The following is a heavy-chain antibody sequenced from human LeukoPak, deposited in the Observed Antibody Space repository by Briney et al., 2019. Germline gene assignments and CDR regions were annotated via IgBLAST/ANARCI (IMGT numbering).Heavy chain of an antibody. D-gene: IGHD3-22*01. CDR2: IIGSGGVT. V-gene: IGHV3-23*01. CDR3: AKVGGSSGYYEYYFDY. CDR1: GFTFSSYA. Sequence: PGGSLRLSCAASGFTFSSYAVSWVRQAPGKGLEWVSGIIGSGGVTHYADSVKGRFTISRDNSKNTLYLQMNSLRAEDTAVYYCAKVGGSSGYYEYYFDYWGQGTLVTVSS. J-gene: IGHJ4*02.